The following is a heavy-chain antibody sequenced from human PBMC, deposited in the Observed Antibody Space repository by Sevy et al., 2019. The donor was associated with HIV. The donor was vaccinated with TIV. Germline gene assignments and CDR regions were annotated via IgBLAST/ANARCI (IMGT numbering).Heavy chain of an antibody. D-gene: IGHD6-6*01. V-gene: IGHV3-23*01. CDR1: GFTFSSYG. Sequence: GGSLRLSCGASGFTFSSYGMSWVRQAPGKGLEWISTISESDERKKHADSVKGRFTISRDNSKKILYLQMRSLRAEDTAVYYCARNLGALPNYYYGVDVWGQGTTVTVSS. CDR3: ARNLGALPNYYYGVDV. J-gene: IGHJ6*02. CDR2: ISESDERK.